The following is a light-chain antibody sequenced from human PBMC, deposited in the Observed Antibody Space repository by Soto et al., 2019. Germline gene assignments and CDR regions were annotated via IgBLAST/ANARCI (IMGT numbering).Light chain of an antibody. CDR1: SGHSSYA. Sequence: QLVLTQSPSASASLGASVKLTCTLSSGHSSYAIAWHQQQPETGPRYLMKVSSDGSHNKGDGIPDRFSGSSSGAERYLTNSSLQSEDEADYYCQTWGTGIDVVFGGGTKVTVL. CDR3: QTWGTGIDVV. J-gene: IGLJ2*01. CDR2: VSSDGSH. V-gene: IGLV4-69*01.